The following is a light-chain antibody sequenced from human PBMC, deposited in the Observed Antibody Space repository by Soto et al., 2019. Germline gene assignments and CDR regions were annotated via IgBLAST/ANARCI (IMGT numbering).Light chain of an antibody. Sequence: EIVLTQSPATLSLSPGERATLSCRASQSVGTYLAWYQQKPGQPPRLLIYDASNRATGIPGRFSGSRSGTDFTLTISSLEPEDFAVYYCHQRSNWPPWTFGQGTKVEIK. CDR1: QSVGTY. CDR3: HQRSNWPPWT. J-gene: IGKJ1*01. CDR2: DAS. V-gene: IGKV3-11*01.